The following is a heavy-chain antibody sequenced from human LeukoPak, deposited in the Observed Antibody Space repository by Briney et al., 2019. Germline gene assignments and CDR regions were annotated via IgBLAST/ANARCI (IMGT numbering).Heavy chain of an antibody. V-gene: IGHV3-53*01. D-gene: IGHD3-3*01. Sequence: PGGSLRLSCAASGFTVSSNYMSWVRQAPGKGLEWVSVIYSGGSTYYADSVKGRFTISRDNAKNSLYLQMNSLRADDTAVYYCARLREIPVFGVVTKSTSYFDYWGQGTLVTVSS. J-gene: IGHJ4*02. CDR1: GFTVSSNY. CDR3: ARLREIPVFGVVTKSTSYFDY. CDR2: IYSGGST.